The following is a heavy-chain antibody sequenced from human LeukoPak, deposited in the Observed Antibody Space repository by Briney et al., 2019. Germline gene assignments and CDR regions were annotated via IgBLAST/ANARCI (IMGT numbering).Heavy chain of an antibody. J-gene: IGHJ5*02. V-gene: IGHV3-53*01. CDR1: GGSISSNY. CDR3: ACYNNWFDP. Sequence: QSSETLSLTCTVSGGSISSNYMSWVRQAPGKGLEWVSVIYTGGSTYYADSVKGRFTISRDNSKNTLYLQMNSLRAEDTAVYYCACYNNWFDPWGQGTLVTVSS. CDR2: IYTGGST. D-gene: IGHD2-15*01.